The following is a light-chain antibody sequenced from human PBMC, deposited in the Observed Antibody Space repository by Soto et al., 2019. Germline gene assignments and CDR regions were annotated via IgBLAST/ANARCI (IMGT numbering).Light chain of an antibody. CDR2: GNN. CDR1: SSNIGADYD. Sequence: PVLTQPPSVSGAPGQRVTISCTGSSSNIGADYDVHWYRQLPGTAPKLLIYGNNNRPSGVPERFSASKSGTSASLAITGLQAEDEADYYCHSYDSSLSGSVFGGGTKLTVL. CDR3: HSYDSSLSGSV. J-gene: IGLJ3*02. V-gene: IGLV1-40*01.